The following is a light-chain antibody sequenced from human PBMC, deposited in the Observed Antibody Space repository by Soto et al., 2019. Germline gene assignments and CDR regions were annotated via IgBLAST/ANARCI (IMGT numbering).Light chain of an antibody. CDR2: KAS. CDR3: QQYEAYPLT. CDR1: QSISIW. Sequence: DIQLTQSPSTLSASVGDRVTITCRASQSISIWLAWYQQQPGKAPKLLVYKASSLESGVPSRFSGSGSATEFTLTITTLQPDDFATYYFQQYEAYPLTFGVGTHVEI. J-gene: IGKJ4*01. V-gene: IGKV1-5*03.